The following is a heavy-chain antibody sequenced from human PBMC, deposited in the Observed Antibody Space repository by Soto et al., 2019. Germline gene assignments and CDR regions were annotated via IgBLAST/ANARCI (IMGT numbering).Heavy chain of an antibody. CDR2: MYNSGST. CDR3: ASMGYHYGSGSYPLDY. D-gene: IGHD3-10*01. Sequence: ETLSLTCTVSGGSISSYYWTWIRQPPGKGLEWIGFMYNSGSTHYNPSLKSRVTISLDTSKNQFSLNLRSVTAADTAVYYCASMGYHYGSGSYPLDYWGQGTLVTVSS. J-gene: IGHJ4*02. V-gene: IGHV4-59*08. CDR1: GGSISSYY.